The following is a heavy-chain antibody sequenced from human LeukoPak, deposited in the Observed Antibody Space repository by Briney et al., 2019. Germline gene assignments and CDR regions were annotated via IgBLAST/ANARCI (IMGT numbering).Heavy chain of an antibody. D-gene: IGHD6-13*01. CDR3: ARVGAPYSSSWYFSL. V-gene: IGHV4-59*01. Sequence: SETLSPTCTVSGGSISSYYWSWIRQPPGRGLEWIGYIYYSGSTNYNPSLKSRVTISVDTSKNQFSLKLSSVTAADTAVYYCARVGAPYSSSWYFSLWGQGTLVTVSS. J-gene: IGHJ4*02. CDR2: IYYSGST. CDR1: GGSISSYY.